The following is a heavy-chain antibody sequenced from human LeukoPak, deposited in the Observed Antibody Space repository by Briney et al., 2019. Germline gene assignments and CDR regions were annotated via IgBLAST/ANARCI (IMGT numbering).Heavy chain of an antibody. CDR1: GFTFDDYA. J-gene: IGHJ4*02. D-gene: IGHD2-15*01. CDR3: IKSGNSVLIAAHSPFDY. V-gene: IGHV3-9*01. Sequence: PGGSLRLSCAASGFTFDDYAMHWVRQAPGKGLEWVSGISWNSGSIGYADSVKGRFTISRDNAKNSLYLQMNSLRAGDTALYHCIKSGNSVLIAAHSPFDYWGQGALVSVSS. CDR2: ISWNSGSI.